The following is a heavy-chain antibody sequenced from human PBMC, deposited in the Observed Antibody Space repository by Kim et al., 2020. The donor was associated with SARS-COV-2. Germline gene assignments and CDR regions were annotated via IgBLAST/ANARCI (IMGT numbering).Heavy chain of an antibody. CDR1: GFTFSSYG. D-gene: IGHD6-19*01. CDR2: IWYDGSNK. J-gene: IGHJ4*02. V-gene: IGHV3-33*01. Sequence: GGSLRLSCAASGFTFSSYGMHWVRQAPGKGLEWVAVIWYDGSNKYYADSVKGRFTISRDNSKNTLYLQMNSLRAEDTAVYYCARGKIGVSGWYRSPYFDYWGQGTLVTVSS. CDR3: ARGKIGVSGWYRSPYFDY.